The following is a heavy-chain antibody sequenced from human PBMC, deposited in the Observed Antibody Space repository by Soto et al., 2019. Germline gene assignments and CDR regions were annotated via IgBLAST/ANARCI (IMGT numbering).Heavy chain of an antibody. CDR2: ISSSSSTI. V-gene: IGHV3-48*01. D-gene: IGHD6-19*01. Sequence: GGSLRLSCAASGFTFSSYSMNWVRQAPGKGLEWVSYISSSSSTIYYADSVKGRFTISRDNAKNSLYLQMNSLRAEDTAVYYCARDSPRAPSSGCFDYWGQGALVTVSS. J-gene: IGHJ4*02. CDR3: ARDSPRAPSSGCFDY. CDR1: GFTFSSYS.